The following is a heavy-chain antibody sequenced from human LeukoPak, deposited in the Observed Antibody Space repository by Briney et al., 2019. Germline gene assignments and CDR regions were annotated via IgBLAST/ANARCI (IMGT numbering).Heavy chain of an antibody. CDR1: ELTSGDHW. Sequence: GGPLSLSGPALELTSGDHWMSGVGKPPGRGWKGVATIKHDGTEKYYVDSVKGRFTISRDNAKNSLYLQMNSLRADDTAVYYCARDAEGYHWSGGYFDYWGQGTLVTVSS. CDR2: IKHDGTEK. CDR3: ARDAEGYHWSGGYFDY. D-gene: IGHD3-3*01. V-gene: IGHV3-7*01. J-gene: IGHJ4*02.